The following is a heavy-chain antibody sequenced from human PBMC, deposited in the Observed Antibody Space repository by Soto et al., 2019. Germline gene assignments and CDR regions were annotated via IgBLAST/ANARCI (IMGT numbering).Heavy chain of an antibody. CDR3: ARELGSFGFDY. CDR1: GYSISSGYY. V-gene: IGHV4-38-2*02. Sequence: SETLSLTCAVSGYSISSGYYWGWIRQPPGKGLEWIGSIYHSGSTYYNPSLKSRVTISVDTSKNQFSLKLSSVTAADTAVYYCARELGSFGFDYWGQGTLVTVPS. J-gene: IGHJ4*02. CDR2: IYHSGST. D-gene: IGHD3-16*01.